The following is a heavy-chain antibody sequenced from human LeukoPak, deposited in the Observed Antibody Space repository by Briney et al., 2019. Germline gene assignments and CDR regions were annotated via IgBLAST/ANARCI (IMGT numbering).Heavy chain of an antibody. J-gene: IGHJ4*02. CDR2: IKQDGSEK. CDR3: ARGSDFWSAYYFDY. V-gene: IGHV3-7*01. CDR1: GFTFSTYW. D-gene: IGHD3-3*01. Sequence: GGSLRLSCAASGFTFSTYWMSWVRQTPEKGLEFVANIKQDGSEKYYVDSVKGRFTISRDNAKNSLYLQMNSLRAEDTAVYYCARGSDFWSAYYFDYWGQETLVTVSS.